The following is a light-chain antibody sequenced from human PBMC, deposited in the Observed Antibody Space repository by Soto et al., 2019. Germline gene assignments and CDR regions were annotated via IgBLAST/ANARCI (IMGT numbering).Light chain of an antibody. J-gene: IGKJ4*01. Sequence: EIVLTQSPGTLSLSPGERATLSCRASHSVSSSYFAWYQQKPGQAPMLLIYGASSRATGIPDRFSGSGSGTDFTLTISRLEPEDFAVYYCQQYGNSLLTFGEGTKVEIK. CDR3: QQYGNSLLT. CDR1: HSVSSSY. CDR2: GAS. V-gene: IGKV3-20*01.